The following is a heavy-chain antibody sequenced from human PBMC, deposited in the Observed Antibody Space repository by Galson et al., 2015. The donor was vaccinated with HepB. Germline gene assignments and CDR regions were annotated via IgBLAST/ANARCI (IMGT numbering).Heavy chain of an antibody. CDR2: ISYDGSNK. J-gene: IGHJ4*02. V-gene: IGHV3-30*04. CDR3: ARAGMDSSSNFDY. Sequence: LRLSCAASGFTFSSYVMHWVRQAPGEGLEWVSVISYDGSNKYYADSVKGRFTISRDNSKNTLYLQMNSLRAEDTAVYYCARAGMDSSSNFDYWGQGILVTVSS. D-gene: IGHD6-13*01. CDR1: GFTFSSYV.